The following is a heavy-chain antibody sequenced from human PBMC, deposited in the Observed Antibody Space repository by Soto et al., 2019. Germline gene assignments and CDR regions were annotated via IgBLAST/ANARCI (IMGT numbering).Heavy chain of an antibody. V-gene: IGHV3-11*01. CDR3: ARTNWGPYYYYGMDV. Sequence: QVQLVESGGGLVKPGGSLRLSFAASGFTFSDYSMSWIRQAPGKGLEWVSYISSSGTTIYYADSVKGRFTISRDNAKNTLYLQMNSLRAEDTAVYYCARTNWGPYYYYGMDVWGQGTTVTVSS. CDR1: GFTFSDYS. D-gene: IGHD7-27*01. J-gene: IGHJ6*02. CDR2: ISSSGTTI.